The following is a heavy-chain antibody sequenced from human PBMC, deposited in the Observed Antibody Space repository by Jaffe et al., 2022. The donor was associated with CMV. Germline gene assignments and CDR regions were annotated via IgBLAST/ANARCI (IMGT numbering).Heavy chain of an antibody. CDR3: ASGPCAYCGGDCYLDY. Sequence: EVQLVESGGGLIQPGGSLRLSCAASGFTVSSNYMSWVRQAPGKGLEWVSVIYSCGSTYYADSVKGRFTISRDNSKNTLYLQMNSLRAEDTAVYYCASGPCAYCGGDCYLDYWGQGTLVTVSS. CDR1: GFTVSSNY. CDR2: IYSCGST. D-gene: IGHD2-21*02. V-gene: IGHV3-66*03. J-gene: IGHJ4*02.